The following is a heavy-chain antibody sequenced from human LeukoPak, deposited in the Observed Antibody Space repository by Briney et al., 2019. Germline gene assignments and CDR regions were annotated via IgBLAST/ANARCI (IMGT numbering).Heavy chain of an antibody. CDR3: AKAHHGDYFFYFDY. Sequence: GGSLRLSCAASGFTFNDYAMHWVRQAPGKGLEWVSGISWNSGSIGYADSVKGRFTISRDNAKNSLYLQMNSLRAEDTAVYYCAKAHHGDYFFYFDYWGQGTLVTVSS. CDR2: ISWNSGSI. D-gene: IGHD4-17*01. V-gene: IGHV3-9*01. J-gene: IGHJ4*02. CDR1: GFTFNDYA.